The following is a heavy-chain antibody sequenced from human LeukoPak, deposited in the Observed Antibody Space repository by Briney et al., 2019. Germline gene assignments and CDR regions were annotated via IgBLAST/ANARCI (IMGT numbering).Heavy chain of an antibody. CDR1: EFTFSGYW. CDR3: ARDGFVGAADY. Sequence: PGGSLRLSCAASEFTFSGYWMNWVRQAPGKGPEWVANINQDGSEKHYVDSVKGRFTISRDNAKNSLFLQMNSLRVEDTAVFYRARDGFVGAADYWGQGTLVTVSS. J-gene: IGHJ4*02. D-gene: IGHD6-13*01. V-gene: IGHV3-7*01. CDR2: INQDGSEK.